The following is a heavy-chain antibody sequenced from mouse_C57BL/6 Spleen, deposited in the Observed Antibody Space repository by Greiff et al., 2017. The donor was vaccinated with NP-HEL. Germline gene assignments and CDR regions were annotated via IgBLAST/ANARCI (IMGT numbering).Heavy chain of an antibody. CDR2: ISYSGST. CDR1: GYSITSGYD. CDR3: AERNTNLYFDY. J-gene: IGHJ2*01. V-gene: IGHV3-1*01. Sequence: VQLQQSGPGMVKPSQSLSLTCTVTGYSITSGYDWYWIRHFPGNKLEWTGYISYSGSTNYNPSLKSRISITHDTSKNHFFLKLNSVTTEDTATYYCAERNTNLYFDYWGQGTTLTVAS. D-gene: IGHD2-5*01.